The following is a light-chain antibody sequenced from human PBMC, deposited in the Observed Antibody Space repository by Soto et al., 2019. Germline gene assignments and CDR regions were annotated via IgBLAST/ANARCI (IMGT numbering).Light chain of an antibody. J-gene: IGKJ2*01. V-gene: IGKV1-39*01. Sequence: DIQMTQSPSSLSASVGDRVTITCRASQSITTYLHWYQQKPGKAPNLLIYAASNLQSGAPSRFSGSGSGTDFTLTINSLQPEDFATYYCQHSYSSPYTFGQGTKLEIK. CDR2: AAS. CDR3: QHSYSSPYT. CDR1: QSITTY.